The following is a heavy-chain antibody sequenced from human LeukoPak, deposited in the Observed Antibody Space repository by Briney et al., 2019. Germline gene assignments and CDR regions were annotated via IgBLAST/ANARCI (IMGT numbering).Heavy chain of an antibody. D-gene: IGHD4-17*01. J-gene: IGHJ5*02. CDR1: GYTVTSYG. CDR2: ISAYNGNT. Sequence: SVKVSCKASGYTVTSYGISWVRQAPGQRLEGMGWISAYNGNTNYAQKLQGRVTMTTDTSTSTAYMELRSLRSDDTAVYYCARDYGDYSWFVPWGQGTLVTVSS. V-gene: IGHV1-18*04. CDR3: ARDYGDYSWFVP.